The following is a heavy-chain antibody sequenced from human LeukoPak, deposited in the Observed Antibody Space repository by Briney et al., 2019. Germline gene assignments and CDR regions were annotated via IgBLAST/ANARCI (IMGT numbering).Heavy chain of an antibody. CDR1: GGSLSSSSYY. J-gene: IGHJ4*02. D-gene: IGHD3-9*01. V-gene: IGHV4-39*02. CDR2: IYYSGST. Sequence: PSGTLSLTCAVSGGSLSSSSYYWGWVRQPPGKGLEWIGNIYYSGSTYYNPSLKSRLTISLDTSQRHFSLRLSSVTAADTASYYCTRGSYDVLTGYSTLGEYWGQGTLVTVSS. CDR3: TRGSYDVLTGYSTLGEY.